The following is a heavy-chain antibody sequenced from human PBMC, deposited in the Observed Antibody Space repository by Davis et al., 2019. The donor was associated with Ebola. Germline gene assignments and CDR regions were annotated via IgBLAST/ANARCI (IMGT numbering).Heavy chain of an antibody. V-gene: IGHV1-69*04. CDR3: AKPPPVTREYYYYGMDV. D-gene: IGHD4-17*01. Sequence: SVTVSCQASGCTFSSYAISWVRQAPGQGLEWMGRIIPILGITNYAQKFQGRVTITADKSTSTAYLELSSLRSEDTAVYYCAKPPPVTREYYYYGMDVWGQGTTVTVSS. J-gene: IGHJ6*02. CDR2: IIPILGIT. CDR1: GCTFSSYA.